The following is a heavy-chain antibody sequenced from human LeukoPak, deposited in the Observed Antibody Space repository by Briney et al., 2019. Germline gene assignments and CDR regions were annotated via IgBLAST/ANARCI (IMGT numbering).Heavy chain of an antibody. CDR3: ARGHGYSSSLDP. D-gene: IGHD6-13*01. CDR1: GYSITIYW. J-gene: IGHJ5*02. V-gene: IGHV5-51*01. CDR2: IYPGDSNT. Sequence: GSSLIICCKGCGYSITIYWIWWVRQMGRKRLEWVGIIYPGDSNTRYSPSFQGQVTISAAKSISTAYLQWSSLKASDTAMYYCARGHGYSSSLDPWGQGTLVTVSS.